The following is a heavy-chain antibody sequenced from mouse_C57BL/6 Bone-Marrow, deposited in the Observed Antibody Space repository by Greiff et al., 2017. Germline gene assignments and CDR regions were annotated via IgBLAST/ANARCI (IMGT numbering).Heavy chain of an antibody. CDR3: ARSSYYYGSSPSWFAY. CDR1: GFTFSDYG. Sequence: EVKVVESGGGLVKPGGSLKLSCAASGFTFSDYGMHWVRQAPEKGLEWVAYISSGSSTIYYADTVKGRFTISRDNAKNTLFLQMTSLRSEDTAMYYCARSSYYYGSSPSWFAYWGQGTLVTVSA. D-gene: IGHD1-1*01. CDR2: ISSGSSTI. V-gene: IGHV5-17*01. J-gene: IGHJ3*01.